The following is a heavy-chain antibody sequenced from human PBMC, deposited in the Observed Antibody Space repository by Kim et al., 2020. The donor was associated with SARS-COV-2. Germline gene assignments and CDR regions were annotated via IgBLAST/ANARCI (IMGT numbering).Heavy chain of an antibody. V-gene: IGHV4-34*01. Sequence: PSLRCRVTISVDTSKNQFSLKLSSVTAADTAVYYCARGGYSSSWYYWFDPWGQGTLVTVSS. J-gene: IGHJ5*02. D-gene: IGHD6-13*01. CDR3: ARGGYSSSWYYWFDP.